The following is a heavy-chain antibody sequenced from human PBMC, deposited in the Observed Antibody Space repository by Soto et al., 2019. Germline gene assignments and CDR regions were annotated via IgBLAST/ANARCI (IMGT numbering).Heavy chain of an antibody. CDR3: ARLRDTAMVTGNGPFDY. Sequence: SETLSLTCTVSGGSISSSSYYWGWIRQPPGKGLEWIGSIYYSGSTYYNPSLKSRVTISVDTSKNQFSLKLSSVTAADTAVYYCARLRDTAMVTGNGPFDYWGQGTLVTVSS. V-gene: IGHV4-39*01. J-gene: IGHJ4*02. CDR1: GGSISSSSYY. CDR2: IYYSGST. D-gene: IGHD5-18*01.